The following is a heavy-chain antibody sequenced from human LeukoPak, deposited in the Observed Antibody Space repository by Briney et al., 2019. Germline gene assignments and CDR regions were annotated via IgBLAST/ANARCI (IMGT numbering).Heavy chain of an antibody. CDR2: INHSGST. D-gene: IGHD4-4*01. CDR1: GGSFSGYY. CDR3: ARWPDYSNLPRPQTYYYYGMDV. Sequence: SETLSLTCAVYGGSFSGYYWNWIRQPPGKGLEWIGEINHSGSTNYNPSLKSRVTISVDTSKNQFSLRLSSVTAADTAVYYCARWPDYSNLPRPQTYYYYGMDVWGQGTTVTVSS. J-gene: IGHJ6*02. V-gene: IGHV4-34*01.